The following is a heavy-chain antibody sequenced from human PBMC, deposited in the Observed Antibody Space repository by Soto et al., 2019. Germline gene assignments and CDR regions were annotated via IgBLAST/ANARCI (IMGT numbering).Heavy chain of an antibody. Sequence: GASVKVSCKASGYTFTSYDINWVRQATGQGLEWMGWMNPNSGNTGYAQKFQGRVTMTRNTSISTAYMELSSLRSEDTAVYYCAKEGYCSSTSCGLYGMDVWGQGTTVTVSS. CDR2: MNPNSGNT. CDR1: GYTFTSYD. D-gene: IGHD2-2*01. V-gene: IGHV1-8*01. CDR3: AKEGYCSSTSCGLYGMDV. J-gene: IGHJ6*02.